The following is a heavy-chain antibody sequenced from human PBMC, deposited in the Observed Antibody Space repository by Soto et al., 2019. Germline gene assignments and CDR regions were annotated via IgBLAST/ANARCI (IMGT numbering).Heavy chain of an antibody. V-gene: IGHV4-34*01. D-gene: IGHD6-6*01. CDR2: INHSGST. J-gene: IGHJ4*02. CDR3: ARGRPIAARPLGSRFDY. CDR1: GGSFSGYY. Sequence: QVQLQQWGAGLLKPSETLSLTCAVYGGSFSGYYWSWIRQPPGKGLEWIGEINHSGSTSYNPSLKSRVTISVDTSKNQFSLKLSSVTAADTAVYYCARGRPIAARPLGSRFDYWGQGTLVTVSS.